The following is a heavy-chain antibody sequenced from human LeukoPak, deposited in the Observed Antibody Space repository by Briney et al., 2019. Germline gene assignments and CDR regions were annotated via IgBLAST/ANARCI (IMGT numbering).Heavy chain of an antibody. J-gene: IGHJ5*02. V-gene: IGHV4-39*01. D-gene: IGHD3-10*01. Sequence: PSETLSLTCTVSGGSISSSSYYWGWIRQPPGKGLEWIGSIYYSGSTYYNPSLKSRVTISVDTSKNQFSLKLSSVTAADTAVYYCARQWFGELLWDWFDPWGQGTLVTVSS. CDR3: ARQWFGELLWDWFDP. CDR1: GGSISSSSYY. CDR2: IYYSGST.